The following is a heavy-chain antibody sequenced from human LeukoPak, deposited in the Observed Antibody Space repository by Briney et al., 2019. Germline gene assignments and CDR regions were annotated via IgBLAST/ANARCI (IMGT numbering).Heavy chain of an antibody. CDR3: ARGWRNAYCGGDCYY. V-gene: IGHV1-2*02. CDR2: INPNSGGT. J-gene: IGHJ4*02. Sequence: MHWVRQAPGQGLEWMGWINPNSGGTNYAQKFQGRVTMTRDTSISTAYMELSRLRSDDTAVYYCARGWRNAYCGGDCYYWGQGTLVTVSS. D-gene: IGHD2-21*02.